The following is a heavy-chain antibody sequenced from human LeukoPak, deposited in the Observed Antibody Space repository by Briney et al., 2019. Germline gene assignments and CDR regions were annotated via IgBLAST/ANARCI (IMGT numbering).Heavy chain of an antibody. CDR1: GFTFSSYA. D-gene: IGHD4-17*01. CDR3: ARASRGETTFL. J-gene: IGHJ4*02. Sequence: GGSLRLSCAASGFTFSSYAMSWVRQAPGKGLEWVSAISGSGGSTYYADSVKGRFTISRDNAENSLYLQMNNLRAEDTAVYYCARASRGETTFLWGQGTLVTVSS. V-gene: IGHV3-23*01. CDR2: ISGSGGST.